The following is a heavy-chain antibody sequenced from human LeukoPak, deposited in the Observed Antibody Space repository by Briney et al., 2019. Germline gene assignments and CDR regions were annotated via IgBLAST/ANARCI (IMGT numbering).Heavy chain of an antibody. D-gene: IGHD6-19*01. CDR3: AKAPYSSGWFDY. CDR2: ISGSGGST. CDR1: GFTFSSYA. V-gene: IGHV3-23*01. Sequence: GGSLRLSCAASGFTFSSYAMSWVSQAPGKGLEWVSAISGSGGSTYYADSVKGRFTISRDNSKNTLYLQMNSLRAEDTAVYYCAKAPYSSGWFDYWGQGTLVTVSS. J-gene: IGHJ4*02.